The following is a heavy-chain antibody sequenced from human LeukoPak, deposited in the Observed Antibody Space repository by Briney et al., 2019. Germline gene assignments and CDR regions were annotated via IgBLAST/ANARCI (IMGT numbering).Heavy chain of an antibody. D-gene: IGHD3-22*01. CDR2: IIPIFGTA. CDR3: ARRYYYDSSGYYYVPFDY. V-gene: IGHV1-69*13. J-gene: IGHJ4*02. Sequence: GASVKVSCKASGGTFSSYAISWVRQAPGQGLEWMGGIIPIFGTANYAQKFQGRVTITADESTSTAYMELSSLRSEDTAVYYCARRYYYDSSGYYYVPFDYWGQGTLVTVSS. CDR1: GGTFSSYA.